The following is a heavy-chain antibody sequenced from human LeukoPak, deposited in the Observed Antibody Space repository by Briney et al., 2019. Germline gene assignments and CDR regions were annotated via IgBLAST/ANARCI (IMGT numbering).Heavy chain of an antibody. D-gene: IGHD4-23*01. Sequence: GGSLRLSCAASGFTFSSYSMNWVRQAPGKGLEWVSSISSSSSYIYYADSVKGRFTISRDNAKNSLYLQMNSLRAEDTAVYCCARDGGATVVATRFDYWGQGTLVTVSS. J-gene: IGHJ4*02. V-gene: IGHV3-21*01. CDR2: ISSSSSYI. CDR3: ARDGGATVVATRFDY. CDR1: GFTFSSYS.